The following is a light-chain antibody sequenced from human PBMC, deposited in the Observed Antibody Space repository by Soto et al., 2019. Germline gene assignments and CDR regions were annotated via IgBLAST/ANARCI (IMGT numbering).Light chain of an antibody. J-gene: IGKJ1*01. CDR3: QQYNNWPPWT. Sequence: EIVITQSPATLSVSPGERATLSCRAGQSVSSNLAWYQQKPGQAPRLLIYGASTRATGIPARFSGSGSGTVFTLTISSLQSEDFAVYYCQQYNNWPPWTFGQGTKVEI. CDR1: QSVSSN. V-gene: IGKV3-15*01. CDR2: GAS.